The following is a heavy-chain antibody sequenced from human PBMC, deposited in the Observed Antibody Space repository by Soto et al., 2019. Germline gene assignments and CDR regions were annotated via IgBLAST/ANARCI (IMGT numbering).Heavy chain of an antibody. CDR1: GDSIRNGGYY. CDR3: ARQTGYYDNSGYHYSRFDS. CDR2: IYYSGST. J-gene: IGHJ4*02. D-gene: IGHD3-22*01. V-gene: IGHV4-31*03. Sequence: QVQLQESGPGLVKLSQTLSLTCTVSGDSIRNGGYYWSWIRQHPGKGLDWIGDIYYSGSTYYSPARKSRVTTSVDPSNNQSSRTLNSLTAADTAVYSWARQTGYYDNSGYHYSRFDSWGQGTLVTVSS.